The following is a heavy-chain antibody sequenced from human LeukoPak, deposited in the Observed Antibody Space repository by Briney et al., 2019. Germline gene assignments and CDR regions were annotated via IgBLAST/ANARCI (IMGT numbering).Heavy chain of an antibody. V-gene: IGHV4-39*01. CDR3: ARRANGYSLVY. Sequence: PSETLSLTCSVSGGSIGSSTYYWGWIRQPPGEGLEWIGSIYDIGNTYYNPSLKSRVTISVDTSKNQFSLKLTSVTAADTAVYYCARRANGYSLVYWGQGILVTVSS. D-gene: IGHD5-18*01. CDR2: IYDIGNT. J-gene: IGHJ4*02. CDR1: GGSIGSSTYY.